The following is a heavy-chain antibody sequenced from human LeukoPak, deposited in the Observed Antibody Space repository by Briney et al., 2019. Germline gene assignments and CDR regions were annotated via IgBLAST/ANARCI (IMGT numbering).Heavy chain of an antibody. Sequence: PSETLSLTCSVSRGSISTFYWRWIRQPPGKGLERIGYISYRGSTNYNPSLKSRVTISVDTSKNQFSLKVSSVTAADTAVYYCARDPGTGTRTYYFDYWGQGTLVTVSS. CDR3: ARDPGTGTRTYYFDY. J-gene: IGHJ4*02. CDR1: RGSISTFY. V-gene: IGHV4-59*01. D-gene: IGHD1-7*01. CDR2: ISYRGST.